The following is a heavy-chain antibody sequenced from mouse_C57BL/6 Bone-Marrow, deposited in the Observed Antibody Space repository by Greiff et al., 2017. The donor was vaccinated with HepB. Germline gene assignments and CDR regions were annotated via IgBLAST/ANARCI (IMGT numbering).Heavy chain of an antibody. CDR3: ARNGSSYFDY. V-gene: IGHV1-61*01. CDR2: IYPSDSET. D-gene: IGHD1-1*01. Sequence: QVQLQQPGAELVRPGSSVKLSCKASGYTFTSYWMDWVKQRPGQGLEWIGNIYPSDSETHYNQKFKDKATLTVDKSSSTAYMQRSSLTSEDSAVYYCARNGSSYFDYWGQGTTLTVSS. J-gene: IGHJ2*01. CDR1: GYTFTSYW.